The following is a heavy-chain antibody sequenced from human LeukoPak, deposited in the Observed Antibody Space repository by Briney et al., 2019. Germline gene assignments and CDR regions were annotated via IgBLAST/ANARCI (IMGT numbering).Heavy chain of an antibody. J-gene: IGHJ4*02. CDR1: GGSISTYY. CDR3: ARESYGFGPFDS. V-gene: IGHV4-59*01. D-gene: IGHD4-17*01. CDR2: IYYSGST. Sequence: SETLSLTCAVSGGSISTYYLCWIRQPPGKGLEWIGCIYYSGSTNRNPSLESRVTISVATSQNQFSLRLSSVTAADTAVYYCARESYGFGPFDSWGQGTLVTVSS.